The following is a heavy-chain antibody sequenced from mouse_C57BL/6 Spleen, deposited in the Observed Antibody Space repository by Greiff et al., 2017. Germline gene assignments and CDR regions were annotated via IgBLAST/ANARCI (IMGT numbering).Heavy chain of an antibody. CDR3: TRGGTTGVASHFDY. Sequence: QVQLQQPGAELVKPGASVKLSCKASGYTFTSYWMHWVKQRPGQGLEWIGMIHPNSGSTNYNEKFKSKATLTVDKSTSTAYMQLSSLTSEYSAFYYCTRGGTTGVASHFDYWGQGTTLTVSS. V-gene: IGHV1-64*01. J-gene: IGHJ2*01. D-gene: IGHD1-1*01. CDR2: IHPNSGST. CDR1: GYTFTSYW.